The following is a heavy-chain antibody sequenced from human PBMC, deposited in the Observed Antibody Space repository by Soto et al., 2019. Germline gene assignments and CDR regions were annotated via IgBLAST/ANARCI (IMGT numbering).Heavy chain of an antibody. CDR3: ARDGAVIALGDVHH. CDR1: GYAFTSYG. CDR2: ISAYNGNT. J-gene: IGHJ1*01. V-gene: IGHV1-18*04. Sequence: QVQLVQSGAEVKKPGASLKVSCKASGYAFTSYGISWVRQAPGRGLGWLGWISAYNGNTNYAQSLEGRVTMTTDTATSTAYMELTTLRSDDTAFYYCARDGAVIALGDVHHWGQGTLVTVSS. D-gene: IGHD3-16*02.